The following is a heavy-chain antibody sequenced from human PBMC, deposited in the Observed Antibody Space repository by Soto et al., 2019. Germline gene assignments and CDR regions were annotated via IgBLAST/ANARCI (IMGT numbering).Heavy chain of an antibody. Sequence: WGSLRLSCAASGFTFSSYSMNWVRQAPGKGLEWVSSISSSSYIYYADSVKGRFTISRDNAKNSLYLQMNSLRAEDTAVYYCARDIIFGVVIRTYGMDVWGQGTTVTVSS. V-gene: IGHV3-21*01. CDR2: ISSSSYI. J-gene: IGHJ6*02. CDR3: ARDIIFGVVIRTYGMDV. CDR1: GFTFSSYS. D-gene: IGHD3-3*01.